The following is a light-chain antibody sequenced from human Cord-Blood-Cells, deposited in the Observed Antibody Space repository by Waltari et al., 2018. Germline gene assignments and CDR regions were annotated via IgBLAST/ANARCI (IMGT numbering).Light chain of an antibody. V-gene: IGKV1-5*01. CDR3: QQYNSYWT. Sequence: DIQMTQSPSTLSASVAHRVTITCRASQCISSWLAWYQQKPGKAPKLLIYEASRLESGVPLRFSGSGSGTEFTLTISSLQPDDFATYYCQQYNSYWTFGQGTKVEIK. J-gene: IGKJ1*01. CDR2: EAS. CDR1: QCISSW.